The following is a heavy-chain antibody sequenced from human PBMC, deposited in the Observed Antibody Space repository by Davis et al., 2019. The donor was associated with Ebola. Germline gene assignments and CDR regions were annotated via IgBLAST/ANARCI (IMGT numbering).Heavy chain of an antibody. CDR1: GFIFSDYD. D-gene: IGHD2-15*01. CDR3: ARDLSYCSGGSCFIYYYYGMDV. CDR2: ISISGRAI. V-gene: IGHV3-48*01. J-gene: IGHJ6*02. Sequence: GGSLRLSCAASGFIFSDYDMNWVRQAPGKGLEWLAHISISGRAIHYADSVKGRFTISRDNSKNKLYLQMNSLRAEDTAVYYCARDLSYCSGGSCFIYYYYGMDVWGQGTTVTVS.